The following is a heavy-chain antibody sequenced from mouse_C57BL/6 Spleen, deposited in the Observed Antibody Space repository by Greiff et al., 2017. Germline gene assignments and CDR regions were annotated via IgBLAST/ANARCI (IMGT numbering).Heavy chain of an antibody. Sequence: EVKLVESGGGLVQPGGSLKLSCAASGFTFSDYYMYWVRQTPEKRLEWVAYISNGGGSTYYPDTVKVRFTISRDHAKHTLYLQMSRRKSEDTAMYYCARHGTMYYFDYWGQGTTLTVSS. J-gene: IGHJ2*01. CDR2: ISNGGGST. CDR1: GFTFSDYY. V-gene: IGHV5-12*01. D-gene: IGHD2-14*01. CDR3: ARHGTMYYFDY.